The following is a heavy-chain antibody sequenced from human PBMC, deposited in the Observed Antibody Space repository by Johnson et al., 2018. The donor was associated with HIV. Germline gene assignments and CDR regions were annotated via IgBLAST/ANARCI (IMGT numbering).Heavy chain of an antibody. CDR2: INWNGGST. CDR1: GFTFDDYG. V-gene: IGHV3-20*04. CDR3: ARDRGGGSYHDAFDI. J-gene: IGHJ3*02. D-gene: IGHD1-26*01. Sequence: VQPGGSLRLSCAASGFTFDDYGMSWVRQAPGKGLEWVSGINWNGGSTGYADSVKGRFTISRDNAKNSLYLQMNSLRAEDTAVYYCARDRGGGSYHDAFDIRGQGTMVTVSS.